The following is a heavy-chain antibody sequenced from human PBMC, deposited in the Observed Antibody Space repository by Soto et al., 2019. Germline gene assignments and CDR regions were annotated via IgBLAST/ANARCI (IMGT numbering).Heavy chain of an antibody. J-gene: IGHJ6*03. CDR2: MNPNSGNT. Sequence: VKVSCKASGYTFTSYDINWVRQATGQGLEWMGWMNPNSGNTGYAQKFQGRVTMTRNTSISTAYMELSSLRSEDTAVYYCARGVQYDFWSGYPPSNYYMDVWGKGTTVTVSS. D-gene: IGHD3-3*01. CDR3: ARGVQYDFWSGYPPSNYYMDV. CDR1: GYTFTSYD. V-gene: IGHV1-8*01.